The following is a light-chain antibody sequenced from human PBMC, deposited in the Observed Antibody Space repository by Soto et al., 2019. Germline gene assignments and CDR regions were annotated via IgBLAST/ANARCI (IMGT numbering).Light chain of an antibody. V-gene: IGKV2-28*01. CDR2: LGS. CDR1: QSLLHSNGYNY. Sequence: DIVMTQSPLSLPVTPGEPASISCRSSQSLLHSNGYNYLDWYLQKPGQSPQLLIDLGSNRASGVPDRVSGSGSGKDFTLKISRVEAEDVGVYYCMQALQTPYTFGQGTKLEIK. J-gene: IGKJ2*01. CDR3: MQALQTPYT.